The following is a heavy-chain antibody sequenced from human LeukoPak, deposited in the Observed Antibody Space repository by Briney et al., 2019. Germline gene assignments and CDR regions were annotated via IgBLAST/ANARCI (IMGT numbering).Heavy chain of an antibody. J-gene: IGHJ4*02. CDR3: ARALPDYGGKSLDY. V-gene: IGHV1-69*06. CDR2: IIPIFGTA. CDR1: GYTFNNYG. Sequence: SVKVSCKASGYTFNNYGISWVRQAPGQGLEWMGGIIPIFGTANYAQKFQGRVTITADKSTSTAYMELSSLRSEDTAVYYCARALPDYGGKSLDYWGQGTLVTVSS. D-gene: IGHD4-23*01.